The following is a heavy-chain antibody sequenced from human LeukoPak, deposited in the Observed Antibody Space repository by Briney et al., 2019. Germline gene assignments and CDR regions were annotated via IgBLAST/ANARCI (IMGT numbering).Heavy chain of an antibody. CDR1: GYTFTANY. Sequence: ASVKVSCKASGYTFTANYIHWVRQAPGQGLEWVGRIHPKSGGANYAQKFRDRVTLTRDTSINTAYMELSGLRSDDAAVYYCARAYYDSSGYSGWGTDYYYYYMDVWGEGTTVTISS. CDR2: IHPKSGGA. CDR3: ARAYYDSSGYSGWGTDYYYYYMDV. V-gene: IGHV1-2*06. D-gene: IGHD3-22*01. J-gene: IGHJ6*03.